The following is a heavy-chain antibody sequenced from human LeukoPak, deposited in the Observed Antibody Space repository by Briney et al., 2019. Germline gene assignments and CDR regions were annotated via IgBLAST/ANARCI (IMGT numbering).Heavy chain of an antibody. J-gene: IGHJ6*03. CDR3: ARAVVAATWSYYYYYYMDV. Sequence: SETLSLTCTVSGGSLISSDHYWGWVRQPPGTGLEWVGCMYYSGSTYYNPSLKSRVTIGVDTSKNQFSLKLSSVTAADTAVYYCARAVVAATWSYYYYYYMDVWGKGTTVTVSS. V-gene: IGHV4-39*01. CDR1: GGSLISSDHY. CDR2: MYYSGST. D-gene: IGHD2-15*01.